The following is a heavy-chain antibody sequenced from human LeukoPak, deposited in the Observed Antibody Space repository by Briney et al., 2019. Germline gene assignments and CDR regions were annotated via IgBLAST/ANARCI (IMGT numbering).Heavy chain of an antibody. CDR1: GGSISSGDYY. J-gene: IGHJ3*02. CDR2: IYYSGST. D-gene: IGHD1-26*01. CDR3: ARTPAGESDAFDI. Sequence: SETLSLPCTVSGGSISSGDYYWSWIRQPPGKGLEWIGYIYYSGSTYYNPSLKSRVTISVDTSKNQFCLKLSSVTAADTAVYYCARTPAGESDAFDIWGQGTMVTVSS. V-gene: IGHV4-30-4*08.